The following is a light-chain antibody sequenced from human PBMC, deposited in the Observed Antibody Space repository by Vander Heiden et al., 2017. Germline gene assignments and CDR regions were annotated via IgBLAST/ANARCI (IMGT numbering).Light chain of an antibody. V-gene: IGKV2-30*01. CDR3: MQGTHWPYT. Sequence: DVDMTQSPLSLPVTLGHPASISCRSSQGLVYSEGNTYLNWFQQRPGQSPRRLIYRVSDRDSGVPDRFSGSGSGTDFTLKISRVEAEDVGVYYCMQGTHWPYTFGHGTKLEIK. CDR2: RVS. J-gene: IGKJ2*01. CDR1: QGLVYSEGNTY.